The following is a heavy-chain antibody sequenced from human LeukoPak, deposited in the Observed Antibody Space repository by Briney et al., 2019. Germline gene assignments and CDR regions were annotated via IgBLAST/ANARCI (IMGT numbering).Heavy chain of an antibody. V-gene: IGHV4-34*01. J-gene: IGHJ4*02. CDR2: INHSGST. Sequence: SETLSLTCAVYGGSFSGYYWSWIRQPPVKGLEWIGEINHSGSTNYNPSLKGRVTISVDTSKNQFSLKLSSVTAADTAAYYCARVRGAVYYYGSGSYNYFDYWGQGTLVTVSS. D-gene: IGHD3-10*01. CDR1: GGSFSGYY. CDR3: ARVRGAVYYYGSGSYNYFDY.